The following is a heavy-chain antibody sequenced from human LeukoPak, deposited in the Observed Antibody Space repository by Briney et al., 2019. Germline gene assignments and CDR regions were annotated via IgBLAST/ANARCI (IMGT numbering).Heavy chain of an antibody. Sequence: GGSLRLSCAASGFTFSSYAMSWVRQAPGKGLEWVSAISGSGGSTYYADSVKGRFTISRDNSKNTLYLQMNSLRAEDTAVYYCAKDREYYYDSSGYYHLIGAFDYWGLGTLVTVSS. CDR3: AKDREYYYDSSGYYHLIGAFDY. D-gene: IGHD3-22*01. CDR1: GFTFSSYA. V-gene: IGHV3-23*01. J-gene: IGHJ4*02. CDR2: ISGSGGST.